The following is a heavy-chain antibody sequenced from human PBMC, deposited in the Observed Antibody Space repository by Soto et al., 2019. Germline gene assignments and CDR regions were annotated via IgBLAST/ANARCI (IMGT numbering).Heavy chain of an antibody. D-gene: IGHD6-6*01. CDR1: GYTFTSYD. J-gene: IGHJ5*02. Sequence: GASVKVSCKASGYTFTSYDINWVRQATGQGLEWMGWMNPNSGNTGYAQKFQGRVTMTRNTSISTAYMELSSLRSEDTAVYYCARGLRLAARPSPPLGPWRQGTLVTVSS. CDR3: ARGLRLAARPSPPLGP. CDR2: MNPNSGNT. V-gene: IGHV1-8*01.